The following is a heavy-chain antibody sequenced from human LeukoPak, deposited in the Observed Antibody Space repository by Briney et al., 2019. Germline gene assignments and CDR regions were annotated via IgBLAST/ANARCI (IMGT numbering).Heavy chain of an antibody. J-gene: IGHJ4*02. CDR2: IYYSGST. D-gene: IGHD3-9*01. Sequence: SETLSLTCTVSGGSLSNYYWSWIRQPPGKGLEWIGHIYYSGSTKYNPSLKSRVIILVDTSKNQFSLKLSSVTAADTAVYYCASSRYYNILTGYDPVYFYHWGQGTLVTVSS. CDR1: GGSLSNYY. V-gene: IGHV4-59*08. CDR3: ASSRYYNILTGYDPVYFYH.